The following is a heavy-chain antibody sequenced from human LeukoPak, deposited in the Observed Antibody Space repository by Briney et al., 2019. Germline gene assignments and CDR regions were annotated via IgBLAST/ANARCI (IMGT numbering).Heavy chain of an antibody. CDR3: ARVRSSRTTFQGTYYFDY. V-gene: IGHV4-34*01. D-gene: IGHD3-9*01. Sequence: SETLSLTCAVYGGSFSGYYWSWIRQPPGKGLEWIGEINHSGSTNYNPSLKSRVTISVGTSKNQFSLKLSSVTAADTAVYYCARVRSSRTTFQGTYYFDYWGQGTLVTVSS. CDR1: GGSFSGYY. J-gene: IGHJ4*02. CDR2: INHSGST.